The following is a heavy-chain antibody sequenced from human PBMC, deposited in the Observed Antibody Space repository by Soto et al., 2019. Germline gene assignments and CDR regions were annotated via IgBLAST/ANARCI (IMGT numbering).Heavy chain of an antibody. V-gene: IGHV3-74*03. CDR1: GFTFSSYW. Sequence: EVQLVESGGGLVQPGGSLRLSCAASGFTFSSYWMHWVRQVPGKGLVWVSRIKSDASTIMYADSVKGRFTISRDNAKNTLYLQVTGLRPEDTAVYYCVRGGSANYYGLFASWGQGTLVTVSS. CDR2: IKSDASTI. D-gene: IGHD1-26*01. CDR3: VRGGSANYYGLFAS. J-gene: IGHJ4*02.